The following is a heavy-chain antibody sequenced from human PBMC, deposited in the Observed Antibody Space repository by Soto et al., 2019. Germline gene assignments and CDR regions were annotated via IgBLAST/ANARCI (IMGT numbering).Heavy chain of an antibody. Sequence: KTSETLSLTCTVSGGSISSYYWNWIRQPPGKGLEWIGYIYYSGSTNYNPSLKSRVTISVDTSKNQFSLKLSSVTAADTAVYYCARGLVEMATIIAGWFDPWGQGTLVTVSS. V-gene: IGHV4-59*01. CDR2: IYYSGST. CDR1: GGSISSYY. CDR3: ARGLVEMATIIAGWFDP. D-gene: IGHD5-12*01. J-gene: IGHJ5*02.